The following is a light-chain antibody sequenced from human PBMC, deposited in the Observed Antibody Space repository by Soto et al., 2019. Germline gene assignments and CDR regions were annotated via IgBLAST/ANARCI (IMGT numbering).Light chain of an antibody. J-gene: IGLJ2*01. Sequence: QSLLTQPPSASGSRGQSVTISCTGISSDVDDYKYVSWYQQHPGKAPKLIIYELSQRPSGVPDRFSGSKSGNAASLTVSGLQADDEADYYCSSYAGSNNLHVVFGGGTQLTVL. CDR3: SSYAGSNNLHVV. V-gene: IGLV2-8*01. CDR2: ELS. CDR1: SSDVDDYKY.